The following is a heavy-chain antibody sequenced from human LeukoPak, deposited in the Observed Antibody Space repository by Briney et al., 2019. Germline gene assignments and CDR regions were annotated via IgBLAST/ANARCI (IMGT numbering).Heavy chain of an antibody. D-gene: IGHD1-14*01. CDR3: AGAGKEYYSMDV. CDR1: GYTFTSYY. J-gene: IGHJ6*03. V-gene: IGHV1-2*02. Sequence: ASVKVSCKASGYTFTSYYMHWVRQAPGQGLEWMGWINPNSGGTNYAQKFQGRVTMTRDTSISTAYMELSRLRSDDTAVYYCAGAGKEYYSMDVWGKGTTVTVSS. CDR2: INPNSGGT.